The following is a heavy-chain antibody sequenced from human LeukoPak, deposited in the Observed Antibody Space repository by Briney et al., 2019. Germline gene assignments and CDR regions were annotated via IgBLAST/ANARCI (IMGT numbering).Heavy chain of an antibody. CDR2: IRSKANSYAT. J-gene: IGHJ5*02. V-gene: IGHV3-73*01. D-gene: IGHD3-22*01. CDR1: GFTFSGSA. Sequence: GGSLTLSCAASGFTFSGSAMHWVRQASGKGLEWVGRIRSKANSYATAYAASVKGRFTISRDDSKNTAYLQMNSLKTEDTAVYYCTRPHYDSSGYPPLDPWGQGTLVTVSS. CDR3: TRPHYDSSGYPPLDP.